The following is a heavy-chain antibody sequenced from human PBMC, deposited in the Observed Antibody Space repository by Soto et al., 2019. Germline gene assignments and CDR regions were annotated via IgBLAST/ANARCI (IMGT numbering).Heavy chain of an antibody. D-gene: IGHD3-9*01. CDR3: IKASTMTGVGGYR. V-gene: IGHV3-74*01. J-gene: IGHJ5*02. Sequence: EVQLVESGGGLVQPGGSLRLSCAASGFAFSSYWMQWVRQATGKGPVWVSRISSDGRNTTYADFVKGRLTISRDNAENTLHLQMTSPTAADTAVYYCIKASTMTGVGGYRWGQGTLVTVSS. CDR1: GFAFSSYW. CDR2: ISSDGRNT.